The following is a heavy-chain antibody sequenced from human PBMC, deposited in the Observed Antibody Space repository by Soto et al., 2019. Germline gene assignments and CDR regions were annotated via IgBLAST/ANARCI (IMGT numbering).Heavy chain of an antibody. CDR3: ARDLWGYCGTDCYPLDV. J-gene: IGHJ6*02. D-gene: IGHD2-21*02. CDR1: GVSISGYY. Sequence: SETLSLTCTVSGVSISGYYWIWLRQPPGKGLEWIGYMYNTGSTVYNPSFKSRVTISVDTSKNQFSLKLNSVTAADTAVYYCARDLWGYCGTDCYPLDVWGQGTTVTVSS. CDR2: MYNTGST. V-gene: IGHV4-59*01.